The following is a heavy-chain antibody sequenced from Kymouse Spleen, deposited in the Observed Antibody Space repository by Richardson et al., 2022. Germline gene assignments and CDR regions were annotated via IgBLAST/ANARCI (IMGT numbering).Heavy chain of an antibody. Sequence: EVQLVESGGGLVKPGGSLRLSCAASGFTFSNAWMSWVRQAPGKGLEWVGRIKSKTDGGTTDYAAPVKGRFTISRDDSKNTLYLQMNSLKTEDTAVYYCTTEGVL**YQLL*KRLLLLRYGRLGPRDHGHRLL. D-gene: IGHD2-2*02. J-gene: IGHJ6*02. CDR1: GFTFSNAW. V-gene: IGHV3-15*01. CDR3: TTEGVL**YQLL*KRLLLLRYGR. CDR2: IKSKTDGGTT.